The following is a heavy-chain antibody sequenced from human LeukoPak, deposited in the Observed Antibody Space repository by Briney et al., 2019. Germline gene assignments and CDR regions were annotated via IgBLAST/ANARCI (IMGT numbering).Heavy chain of an antibody. D-gene: IGHD6-13*01. J-gene: IGHJ4*02. CDR2: INPNSGGT. CDR3: ATGPYSSSWVPFDY. CDR1: GYTFTCYY. V-gene: IGHV1-2*02. Sequence: ASVKVSCKASGYTFTCYYMHWVRQAPGQGLEWMGWINPNSGGTHYAQKFQGRVTMTRDTSINTAYMELSRLRSDDTAVYYCATGPYSSSWVPFDYWGQGSLVTVSS.